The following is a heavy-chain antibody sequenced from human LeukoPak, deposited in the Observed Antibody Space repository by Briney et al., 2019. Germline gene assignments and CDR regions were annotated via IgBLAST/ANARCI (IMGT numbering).Heavy chain of an antibody. V-gene: IGHV4-4*09. J-gene: IGHJ5*02. CDR3: ARHIVVVPAAIGGWFDP. Sequence: KSSETLPLTCTVSGGSISSYYWSWIRQPPGKGLEWIGYIYTSGSTNYNPSLKSRVTISVDTSKNQFSLKLSSVTAADTAVYYCARHIVVVPAAIGGWFDPWGQGTLVTVSS. D-gene: IGHD2-2*01. CDR1: GGSISSYY. CDR2: IYTSGST.